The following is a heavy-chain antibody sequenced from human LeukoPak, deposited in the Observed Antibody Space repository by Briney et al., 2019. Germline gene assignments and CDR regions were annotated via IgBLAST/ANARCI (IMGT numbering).Heavy chain of an antibody. Sequence: ASVKVSCKASGGTFSSYTISWVRQAPGQGLEWMGRIIPILGIANYAQKFQGRVTITADKSTSTAYMELSSLRSEDTAVYYCARDNNGDLQGYYDSSGYYYYFDYWGQGTLVTVSS. CDR2: IIPILGIA. CDR3: ARDNNGDLQGYYDSSGYYYYFDY. V-gene: IGHV1-69*04. CDR1: GGTFSSYT. J-gene: IGHJ4*02. D-gene: IGHD3-22*01.